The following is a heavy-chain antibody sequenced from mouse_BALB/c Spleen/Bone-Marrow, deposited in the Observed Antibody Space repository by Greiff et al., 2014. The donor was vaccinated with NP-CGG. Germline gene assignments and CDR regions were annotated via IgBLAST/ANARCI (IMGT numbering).Heavy chain of an antibody. D-gene: IGHD2-3*01. CDR2: IYPGDGDT. CDR1: GYAFSSYW. CDR3: ARLDGYYPYYAMDY. J-gene: IGHJ4*01. V-gene: IGHV1-80*01. Sequence: VKLQESGAELVRPGSSVKISCKASGYAFSSYWMNWVKQRPGQGLEWIGQIYPGDGDTNYNGKFKGKATLTADKSSSTAYMQLSSLTSEDSAVYFCARLDGYYPYYAMDYWGQGTSVTVSS.